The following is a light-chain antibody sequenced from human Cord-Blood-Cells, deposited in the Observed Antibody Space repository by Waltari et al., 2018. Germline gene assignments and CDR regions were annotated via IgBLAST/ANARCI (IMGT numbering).Light chain of an antibody. V-gene: IGKV1-8*01. J-gene: IGKJ4*01. CDR2: AAS. CDR3: QQYYSYPLT. CDR1: QGLSSY. Sequence: AIRMTQSPSSPSASTGDRVTITCRASQGLSSYLAWYQQKPGKAPKLLIYAASTLQSGVPSRFSGSGSGTDFTLTISCLQSEDFATYYCQQYYSYPLTFGGGTKVEIK.